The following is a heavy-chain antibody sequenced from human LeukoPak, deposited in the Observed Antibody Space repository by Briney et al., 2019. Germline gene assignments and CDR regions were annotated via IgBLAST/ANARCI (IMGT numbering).Heavy chain of an antibody. J-gene: IGHJ4*02. V-gene: IGHV3-23*01. D-gene: IGHD5-18*01. Sequence: GGSLRLSCAASEFTFSSYWMSWVRQAPGKGLEWVSTISGSGGSTYCADSVKGRFTISRDNSKNTLYLQMNSLRAEDTAIYYCANVRGYSYGSFDYWGQGTLVTVSS. CDR3: ANVRGYSYGSFDY. CDR1: EFTFSSYW. CDR2: ISGSGGST.